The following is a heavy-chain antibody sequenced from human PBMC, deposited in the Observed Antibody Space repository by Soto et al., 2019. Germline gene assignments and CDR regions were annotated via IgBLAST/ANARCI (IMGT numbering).Heavy chain of an antibody. Sequence: EVQFLQSGGGLVQPAGSLRLSCAASGFTFSSYAMSWVRQAPGKGLEWVSAITGDGGDTYHADSVKGRFTISRDNYKNTLSLQMNSLRAEDTAVYFCAKGSSSSRPYYFDYWGQGSLVTVSS. CDR2: ITGDGGDT. V-gene: IGHV3-23*01. CDR1: GFTFSSYA. J-gene: IGHJ4*02. D-gene: IGHD2-2*01. CDR3: AKGSSSSRPYYFDY.